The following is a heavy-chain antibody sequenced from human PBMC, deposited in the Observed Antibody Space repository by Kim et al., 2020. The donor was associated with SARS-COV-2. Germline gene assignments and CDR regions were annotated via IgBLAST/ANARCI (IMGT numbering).Heavy chain of an antibody. CDR3: ARDLGYCSGGSRYSHFDY. Sequence: ASVKVSCKASGYTFTSYGISWVRQAPGQGLEWMGWISAYNGNTNYAQKLQGRVTMTTDTSMSTAYMELRSLRSDDTAVYYCARDLGYCSGGSRYSHFDYWGQGTLVTVSS. CDR2: ISAYNGNT. V-gene: IGHV1-18*04. J-gene: IGHJ4*02. D-gene: IGHD2-15*01. CDR1: GYTFTSYG.